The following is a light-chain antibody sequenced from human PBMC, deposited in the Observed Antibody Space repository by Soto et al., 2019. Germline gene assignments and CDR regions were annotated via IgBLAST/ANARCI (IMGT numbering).Light chain of an antibody. CDR2: GAS. Sequence: EIVLTQSPGTLSLSPWERATLSCSASQIVSSTYLAWFQQKPGQAPRLLIYGASTRATGIPDRFSGSGSGADFTLTISGLEPEDFGLYYCQQYGVTPPNTFGGGTKVDIK. V-gene: IGKV3-20*01. CDR1: QIVSSTY. J-gene: IGKJ4*01. CDR3: QQYGVTPPNT.